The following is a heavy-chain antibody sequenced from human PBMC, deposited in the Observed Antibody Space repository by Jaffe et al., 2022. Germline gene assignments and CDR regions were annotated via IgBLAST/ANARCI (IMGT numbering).Heavy chain of an antibody. J-gene: IGHJ4*02. CDR1: GFAFSDYR. CDR2: IKEDGSEE. D-gene: IGHD3-9*01. Sequence: EVQLVDSGGGLVQPGGSLRLSCAASGFAFSDYRMSWVRQAPGKGLEWVANIKEDGSEEYYVDSVRGRFTISRDNAKNSLYLQMNNLRVEDTAVYYCARKYYYNYTGHGVFGYWGQGTLVTVSS. CDR3: ARKYYYNYTGHGVFGY. V-gene: IGHV3-7*05.